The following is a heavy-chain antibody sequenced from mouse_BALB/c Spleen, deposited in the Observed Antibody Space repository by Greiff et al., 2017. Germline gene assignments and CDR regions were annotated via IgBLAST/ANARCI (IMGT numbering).Heavy chain of an antibody. D-gene: IGHD1-1*01. CDR2: ISYSGST. Sequence: EVKLEESGPGLVKPSQSLSLTCTVTGYSITSDYAWNWIRQFPGNQLEWMGYISYSGSTSYNPSLKSRISITRDTSKNQFFLQLNSVTTEDTATYYCARAYDYFDYWGQGTTLTVSS. CDR1: GYSITSDYA. V-gene: IGHV3-2*02. CDR3: ARAYDYFDY. J-gene: IGHJ2*01.